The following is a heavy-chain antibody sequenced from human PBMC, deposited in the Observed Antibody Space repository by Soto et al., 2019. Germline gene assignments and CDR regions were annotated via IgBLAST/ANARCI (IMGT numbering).Heavy chain of an antibody. D-gene: IGHD3-3*01. CDR2: IDPSDSYT. Sequence: GESLKISCKGSGYSFTSYWISWVRQMPGKGLEWMGRIDPSDSYTNYSPSFQGHVTISADKSISTAYLQWSSLKASDTAMYYCAIDSDYDFWSGYFLLGAIDIWGQGTMVTVSS. CDR3: AIDSDYDFWSGYFLLGAIDI. J-gene: IGHJ3*02. CDR1: GYSFTSYW. V-gene: IGHV5-10-1*01.